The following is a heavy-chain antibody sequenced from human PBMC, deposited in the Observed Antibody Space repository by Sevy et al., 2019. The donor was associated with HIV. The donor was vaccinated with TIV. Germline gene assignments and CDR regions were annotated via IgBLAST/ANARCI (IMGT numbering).Heavy chain of an antibody. V-gene: IGHV4-38-2*01. CDR2: IYHSGST. CDR3: ARHGDSGSSRYYYYYMDV. D-gene: IGHD1-26*01. Sequence: SETLSLTCAVSGYSISSGYYWGWIRQPPGKGLEWIGSIYHSGSTYYNPSLKGRVTISVDTSKNQFSLKLSSVTAADTAVYYCARHGDSGSSRYYYYYMDVWGKRTTVTVSS. CDR1: GYSISSGYY. J-gene: IGHJ6*03.